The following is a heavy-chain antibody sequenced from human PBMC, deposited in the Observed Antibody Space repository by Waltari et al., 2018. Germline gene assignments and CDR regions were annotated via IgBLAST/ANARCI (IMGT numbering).Heavy chain of an antibody. J-gene: IGHJ2*01. V-gene: IGHV3-53*01. D-gene: IGHD2-2*01. CDR2: IYSVGST. CDR1: GFTVSSNY. Sequence: EVQLLESGGGLAQPGGSLRLSCAASGFTVSSNYMSWVRQAPGKGLEWVSVIYSVGSTSYADSVKGRFTISRDNSKNTLFLHLNAVTVGDTAIFYCAKNATLGRARYFDLWGRGTLVTVSP. CDR3: AKNATLGRARYFDL.